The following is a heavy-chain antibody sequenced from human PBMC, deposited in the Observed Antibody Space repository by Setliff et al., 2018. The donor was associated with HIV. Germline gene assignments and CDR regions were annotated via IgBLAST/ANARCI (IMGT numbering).Heavy chain of an antibody. CDR1: GGTFSSYA. J-gene: IGHJ3*02. CDR2: IIPIFGTA. Sequence: SVKVSCKASGGTFSSYAISWVRQAPGQGLEWMGGIIPIFGTANYAQKFQGRVTITADESMSTAYMELSSLRSEDTAVYYCARDTGHYYDSSGYPNAFDIWGQGTMVTVSS. CDR3: ARDTGHYYDSSGYPNAFDI. D-gene: IGHD3-22*01. V-gene: IGHV1-69*13.